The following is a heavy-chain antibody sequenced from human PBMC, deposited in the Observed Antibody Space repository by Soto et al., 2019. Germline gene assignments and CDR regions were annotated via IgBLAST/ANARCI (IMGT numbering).Heavy chain of an antibody. CDR3: ARHPSNFWFDP. CDR1: GCSISSSSYF. CDR2: IYYSGST. J-gene: IGHJ5*02. V-gene: IGHV4-39*01. D-gene: IGHD4-4*01. Sequence: SETLSLTCTVSGCSISSSSYFWGWIRQPPGKGLEWIGSIYYSGSTYYNPSLKSRVTVSVDTSKNQFSLKLISVTAADTAVYYCARHPSNFWFDPWGQGTLVTVS.